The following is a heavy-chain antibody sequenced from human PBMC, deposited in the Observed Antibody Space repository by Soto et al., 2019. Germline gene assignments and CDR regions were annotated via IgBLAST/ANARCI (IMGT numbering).Heavy chain of an antibody. J-gene: IGHJ4*02. CDR2: IYSSGST. CDR3: ARWVEVSLDYFDS. CDR1: GDSVSSYNYY. Sequence: SETLSLTCSVSGDSVSSYNYYWSWIRQSPGKGLEWIGYIYSSGSTNYNPSLKSRVTISVDTSKNQFSLKLSSVTAADTAVYYCARWVEVSLDYFDSWGQGTPVTVSS. V-gene: IGHV4-61*01. D-gene: IGHD2-15*01.